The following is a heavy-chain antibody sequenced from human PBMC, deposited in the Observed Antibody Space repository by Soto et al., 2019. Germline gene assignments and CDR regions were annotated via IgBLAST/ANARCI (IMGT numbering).Heavy chain of an antibody. D-gene: IGHD3-16*01. CDR3: PRDPWGRGVAY. J-gene: IGHJ4*02. V-gene: IGHV4-30-4*01. CDR2: IYYSGST. CDR1: GGSISSGDYY. Sequence: PSETLSLTCTVSGGSISSGDYYWSWIRQPPGKGLEWIGYIYYSGSTYYNPSLKSRATISADMSKNQFSLKLSSVTAADTAVYYCPRDPWGRGVAYWGQGTLVT.